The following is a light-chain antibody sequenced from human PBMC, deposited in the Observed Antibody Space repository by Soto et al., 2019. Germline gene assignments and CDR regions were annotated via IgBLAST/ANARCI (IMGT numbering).Light chain of an antibody. Sequence: EIVLTQSPATLSLSPGESATLSCRPSQSVSSLLAWYQQKPGQAPRLLIYDTSNRATGIPARFSGSGYGTDFTLTISSLEPEDFAVYYCHQRANWPPWTFGQGTKVEIK. CDR3: HQRANWPPWT. J-gene: IGKJ1*01. V-gene: IGKV3-11*01. CDR2: DTS. CDR1: QSVSSL.